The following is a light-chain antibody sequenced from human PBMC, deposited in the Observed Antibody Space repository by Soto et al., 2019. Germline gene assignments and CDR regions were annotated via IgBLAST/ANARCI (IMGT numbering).Light chain of an antibody. V-gene: IGLV2-14*01. CDR3: SSYTTSGSLV. J-gene: IGLJ2*01. CDR2: DVS. Sequence: QSALTQPASVSGSPGQSITISCTGTSSDVGGYNYVSWYQQHPGKAPKLMIYDVSNRPSGVSNRFSGSNSGNTASLTISGLQAEDEADYYCSSYTTSGSLVFGGGTKVTVL. CDR1: SSDVGGYNY.